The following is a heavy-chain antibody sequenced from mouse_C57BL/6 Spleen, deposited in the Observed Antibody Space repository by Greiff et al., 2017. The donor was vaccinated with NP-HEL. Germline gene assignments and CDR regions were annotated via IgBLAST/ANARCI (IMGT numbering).Heavy chain of an antibody. J-gene: IGHJ1*03. D-gene: IGHD2-3*01. CDR2: INPSNGGT. CDR1: GYTFTSYW. Sequence: VQLQQPGTELVKPGASVKLSCKASGYTFTSYWMHWVKQRPGQGLEWIGNINPSNGGTNYNEKFKSKATLTVDKSSSTAYMQLSSLTSEDSAVYYCARSRDGYQFLYWYFDVWGTGTTVTVSS. CDR3: ARSRDGYQFLYWYFDV. V-gene: IGHV1-53*01.